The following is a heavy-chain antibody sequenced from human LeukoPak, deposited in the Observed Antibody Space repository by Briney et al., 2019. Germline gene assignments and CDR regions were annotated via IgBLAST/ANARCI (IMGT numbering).Heavy chain of an antibody. D-gene: IGHD3-22*01. Sequence: SETLSLTCTVPGGPISSYYWSWIRQPPGKGLEWIGYIYYSGSTNYNPSLKSRVTISVDTSKNQFSLKLSSVTAADTAVYYCASTPYYYDSSGYLPYYFDYWGQGTLVTVSS. V-gene: IGHV4-59*08. CDR3: ASTPYYYDSSGYLPYYFDY. CDR2: IYYSGST. CDR1: GGPISSYY. J-gene: IGHJ4*02.